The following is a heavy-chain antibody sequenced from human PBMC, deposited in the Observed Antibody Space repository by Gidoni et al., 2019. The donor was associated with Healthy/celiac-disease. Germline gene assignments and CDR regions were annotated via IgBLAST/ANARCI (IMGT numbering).Heavy chain of an antibody. CDR2: INAGNGNT. Sequence: QVQLVQSGAEVKKPGASVKVSCKASGYTFTSYAMHWVRQAPGQRLEWMGWINAGNGNTKYSQKVQGRVTSTRDTSASTAYMELSSLRSEDTAVYYCARVLRFLEIFDYWGQGTLVTVSA. CDR3: ARVLRFLEIFDY. CDR1: GYTFTSYA. D-gene: IGHD3-3*01. J-gene: IGHJ4*02. V-gene: IGHV1-3*01.